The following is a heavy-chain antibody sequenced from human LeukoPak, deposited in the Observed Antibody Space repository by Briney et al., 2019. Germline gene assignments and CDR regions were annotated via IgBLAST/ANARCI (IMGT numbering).Heavy chain of an antibody. D-gene: IGHD2-21*01. CDR2: IYTSGST. J-gene: IGHJ3*02. Sequence: SETLSLTCTVSGGSISSGSYYWSWIRQPAGKGLEWIGRIYTSGSTNYNPSLKSRVTISVDTSKNQFSLKLSSVTTADTAVYYCARGLWPSYAFDIWGQGTMVTVSS. V-gene: IGHV4-61*02. CDR3: ARGLWPSYAFDI. CDR1: GGSISSGSYY.